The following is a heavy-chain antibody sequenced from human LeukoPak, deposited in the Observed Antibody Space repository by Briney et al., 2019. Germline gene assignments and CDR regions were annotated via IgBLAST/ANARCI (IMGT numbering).Heavy chain of an antibody. D-gene: IGHD3-22*01. CDR1: GFTFSSYA. J-gene: IGHJ4*02. V-gene: IGHV3-23*01. CDR3: AKATGNYYDSSGYLDY. Sequence: GGSLRLSCAASGFTFSSYAMSWVRQAPGKGLEWVSAISGSGGRTYYADSVKGRFTISRDNSKNTLYLQMNSLRAEDTAVYYCAKATGNYYDSSGYLDYGGQGTLVTVSS. CDR2: ISGSGGRT.